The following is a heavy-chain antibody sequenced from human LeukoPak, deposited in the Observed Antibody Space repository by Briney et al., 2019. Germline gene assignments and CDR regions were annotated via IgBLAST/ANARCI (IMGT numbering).Heavy chain of an antibody. D-gene: IGHD1-26*01. CDR1: GYTFTGYY. Sequence: GAPVKVSCKASGYTFTGYYMHWVRQAPGQGLEWMGWINPNSGGTNYAQKFQGRVTMTRDTSISTAYMELSRLRSDDTAVYYCARKRIVGASWFDPWGQGTLVTVSS. CDR2: INPNSGGT. V-gene: IGHV1-2*02. J-gene: IGHJ5*02. CDR3: ARKRIVGASWFDP.